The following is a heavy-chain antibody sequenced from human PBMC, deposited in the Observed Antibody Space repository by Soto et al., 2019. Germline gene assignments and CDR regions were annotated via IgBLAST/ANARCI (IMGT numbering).Heavy chain of an antibody. CDR3: AKATATGGGAFDI. J-gene: IGHJ3*02. V-gene: IGHV3-23*01. CDR1: GFTCNSYD. Sequence: EVQVLEYGGGLVQPGGSLRLSCAASGFTCNSYDMSWVRQAPGKGLEWVSTILVGGSTHYPDSVKGRFTISRDNSKNTAFLQMNSLTAGDTAVYYCAKATATGGGAFDICGQGTVVTVSS. CDR2: ILVGGST. D-gene: IGHD2-8*02.